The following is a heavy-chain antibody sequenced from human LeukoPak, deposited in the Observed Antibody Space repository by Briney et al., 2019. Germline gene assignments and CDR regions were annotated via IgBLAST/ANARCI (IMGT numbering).Heavy chain of an antibody. D-gene: IGHD2-2*01. CDR3: ARGYCSRTSCYPSEGLDQ. CDR1: GGSISSASYY. CDR2: IYTSGST. V-gene: IGHV4-61*02. J-gene: IGHJ4*02. Sequence: SETLSLTCTVAGGSISSASYYWSWIRPPAGKGLEWIGRIYTSGSTNYNPSLKSRVTISLDTSKNQFSLNLSSVTAADTAVYYCARGYCSRTSCYPSEGLDQWGQGTLVTASS.